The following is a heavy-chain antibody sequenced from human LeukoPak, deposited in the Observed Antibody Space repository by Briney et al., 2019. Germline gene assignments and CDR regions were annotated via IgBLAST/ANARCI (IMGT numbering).Heavy chain of an antibody. Sequence: SETLSLTCTVSGGSISSYYWSWIRQPPGKGLEWIGYIYYSGGTNYNPSLKSRVTISVDTSKNQFSLKLSSVTAADTAVYYCARVPPKSSTDYYGMDVWGQGTTVTVSS. V-gene: IGHV4-59*01. CDR3: ARVPPKSSTDYYGMDV. CDR1: GGSISSYY. D-gene: IGHD4-17*01. J-gene: IGHJ6*02. CDR2: IYYSGGT.